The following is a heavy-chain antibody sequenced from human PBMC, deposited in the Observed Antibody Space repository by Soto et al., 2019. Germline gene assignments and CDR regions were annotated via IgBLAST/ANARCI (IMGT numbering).Heavy chain of an antibody. CDR1: GGSFSGYY. D-gene: IGHD5-18*01. CDR2: INHSGST. Sequence: PSETLSLTCAVYGGSFSGYYWSWIRQPPGKGLEWIGEINHSGSTNYNPSLKSRVTISVDTSKNQFSLKLSSVTAADTAVYYCASSGYSYGEFDYWGQGTLVTVS. V-gene: IGHV4-34*01. CDR3: ASSGYSYGEFDY. J-gene: IGHJ4*02.